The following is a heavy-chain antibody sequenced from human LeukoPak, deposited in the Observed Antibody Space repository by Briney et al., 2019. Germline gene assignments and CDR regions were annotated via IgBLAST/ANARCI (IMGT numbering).Heavy chain of an antibody. V-gene: IGHV1-69*13. CDR1: GGTFSSYA. CDR3: ARDSSGYSYNWFDP. D-gene: IGHD3-22*01. CDR2: IIPIFGTA. J-gene: IGHJ5*02. Sequence: APVKVSCKASGGTFSSYAISWVRQAPGQGLEWMGGIIPIFGTANYAQKFQGRVTITADESTSTAYMELSSLRSEDTAVYYCARDSSGYSYNWFDPWGQGTLVTVSS.